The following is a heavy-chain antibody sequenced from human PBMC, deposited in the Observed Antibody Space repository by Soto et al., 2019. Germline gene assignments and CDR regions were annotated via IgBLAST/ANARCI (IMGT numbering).Heavy chain of an antibody. CDR1: GGTFSSYA. Sequence: ASVKVSCKASGGTFSSYAISWVRQAPGQGLEWMGGIIPIFGTANYAQKFQGRVTITADKSTSTAYMELSGLRSEDTAVYYCARAQDCGGDCYWSRWYFDLWGRGTLVTVSS. CDR3: ARAQDCGGDCYWSRWYFDL. V-gene: IGHV1-69*06. CDR2: IIPIFGTA. J-gene: IGHJ2*01. D-gene: IGHD2-21*02.